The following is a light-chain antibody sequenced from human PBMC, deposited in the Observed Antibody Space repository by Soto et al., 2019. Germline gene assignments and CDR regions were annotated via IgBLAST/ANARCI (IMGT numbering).Light chain of an antibody. CDR2: GAS. CDR1: QSVSNN. J-gene: IGKJ5*01. Sequence: ETVMTQSQATLSVSPGERATLSCRASQSVSNNLAWYQQKPSQAPRLLSYGASTRATGIPARFSGSGSGTEFTLTISSLQSEDFAVYYCQQYNDLPPVTVGQGTRLEIK. V-gene: IGKV3-15*01. CDR3: QQYNDLPPVT.